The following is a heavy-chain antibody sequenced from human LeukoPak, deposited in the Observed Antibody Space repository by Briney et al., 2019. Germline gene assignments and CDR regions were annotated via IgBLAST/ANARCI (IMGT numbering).Heavy chain of an antibody. CDR1: GYTFTSYY. V-gene: IGHV1-46*01. Sequence: ASVKVSCKASGYTFTSYYMHWVRQAPGQGLEWMGIINPSGGSTSYAQKFQGRVTMTRDMSTSTVYMELSSLRSEDTAVYYCARLIRGAVGAYYYYYMDVWGKGTTVTISS. J-gene: IGHJ6*03. CDR2: INPSGGST. D-gene: IGHD3-10*01. CDR3: ARLIRGAVGAYYYYYMDV.